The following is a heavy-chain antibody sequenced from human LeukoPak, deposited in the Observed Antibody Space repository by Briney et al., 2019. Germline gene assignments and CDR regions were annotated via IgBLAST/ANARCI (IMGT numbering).Heavy chain of an antibody. J-gene: IGHJ4*02. CDR1: GGSFSSSNW. D-gene: IGHD3-9*01. CDR3: ASVLTGYSRYYFDY. CDR2: IYHSGST. Sequence: SETLSLTCAVSGGSFSSSNWWSWVRQPPGKGLEWIGEIYHSGSTNYNPSLKSRVTISVDKSKNQFSLKLSSATAADTAVYYCASVLTGYSRYYFDYWGQGTLVTVSS. V-gene: IGHV4-4*02.